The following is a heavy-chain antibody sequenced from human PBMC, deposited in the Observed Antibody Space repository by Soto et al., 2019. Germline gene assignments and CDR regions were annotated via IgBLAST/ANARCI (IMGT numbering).Heavy chain of an antibody. CDR3: ARGPHYYESSGQSQSDY. V-gene: IGHV4-34*01. Sequence: SETLSLTCAVVPGSFSHYYWNWIRQSPGKGLEWIGDIKQGGITNHNPSLESRLTISVDTSKNEYSLKLTSVTAADTAVYFCARGPHYYESSGQSQSDYWGQGTLVTVSS. CDR2: IKQGGIT. CDR1: PGSFSHYY. D-gene: IGHD3-22*01. J-gene: IGHJ4*02.